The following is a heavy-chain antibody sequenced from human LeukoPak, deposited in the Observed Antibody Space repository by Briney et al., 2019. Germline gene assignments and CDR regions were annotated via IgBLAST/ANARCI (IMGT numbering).Heavy chain of an antibody. D-gene: IGHD5-24*01. V-gene: IGHV1-8*01. CDR1: GYTFTSYD. Sequence: ASVKVSCKASGYTFTSYDINWVRQAPGEGLEWMGWMNPNSGNTGYAQKFQGRVTMTRNTSISTAYMELSSLRSEDTAVYYCARGREMATIHRLNWFDPWGQGTLVTVSS. J-gene: IGHJ5*02. CDR2: MNPNSGNT. CDR3: ARGREMATIHRLNWFDP.